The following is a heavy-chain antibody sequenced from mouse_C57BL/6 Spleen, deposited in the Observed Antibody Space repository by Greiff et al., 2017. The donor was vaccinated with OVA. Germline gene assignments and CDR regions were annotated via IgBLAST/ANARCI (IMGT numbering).Heavy chain of an antibody. CDR3: TLRLGLSYAMDY. Sequence: VQLQQSGAELVRPGASVKLSCTASGFTITDYYMHWVKQRPEKGLEWIGWIDPENGDTAYAPKFQGKAPLTADKSSNTAYLQLSSLPSEDTAVYYCTLRLGLSYAMDYWGQGTSVTVSS. CDR1: GFTITDYY. D-gene: IGHD3-1*01. J-gene: IGHJ4*01. CDR2: IDPENGDT. V-gene: IGHV14-4*01.